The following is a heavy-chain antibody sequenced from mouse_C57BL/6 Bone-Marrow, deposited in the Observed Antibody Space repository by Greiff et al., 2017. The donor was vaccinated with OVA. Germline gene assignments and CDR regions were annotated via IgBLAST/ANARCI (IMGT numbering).Heavy chain of an antibody. CDR1: GYTFTSYW. CDR2: IDPSDSYT. CDR3: ARKTAYYSNYGAMDY. Sequence: VQLQQPGAELVRPGTSVKLSCKASGYTFTSYWMHWVKQRPGQGLEWIGVIDPSDSYTNYNQKFKGKATLTVDTSSSTAYMQLSSLTSEDSAVYYCARKTAYYSNYGAMDYWGQGTSVTVSS. V-gene: IGHV1-59*01. D-gene: IGHD2-5*01. J-gene: IGHJ4*01.